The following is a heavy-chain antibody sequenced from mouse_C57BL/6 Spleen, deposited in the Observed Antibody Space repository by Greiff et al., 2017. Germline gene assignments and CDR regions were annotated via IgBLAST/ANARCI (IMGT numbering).Heavy chain of an antibody. CDR1: GYTFTSSW. Sequence: VQLQQPGAELVKPGASVKLSCKASGYTFTSSWMHWVKQRPGRGLEWIGRLDPTSGGTKYNEKFKSKATLTVDTASSTAYMQLSSLTSEDSAVXYCARSYYGSSYGGGYFDYWGQGTTRTVSS. V-gene: IGHV1-72*01. D-gene: IGHD1-1*01. J-gene: IGHJ2*01. CDR3: ARSYYGSSYGGGYFDY. CDR2: LDPTSGGT.